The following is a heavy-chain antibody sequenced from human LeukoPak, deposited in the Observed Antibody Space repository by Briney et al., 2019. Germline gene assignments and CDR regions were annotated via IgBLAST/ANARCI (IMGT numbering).Heavy chain of an antibody. V-gene: IGHV5-51*01. Sequence: GESLKISCKGSGYSFTSYWIGWVRQMPGKGLEWMGIIYPGDSDTRYSPSFQGQVTISADKSISTAYLQWSSLKASDTAMYYCASTDTAMADYYGMDVWGQGTLVTVSS. D-gene: IGHD5-18*01. CDR3: ASTDTAMADYYGMDV. CDR1: GYSFTSYW. J-gene: IGHJ6*02. CDR2: IYPGDSDT.